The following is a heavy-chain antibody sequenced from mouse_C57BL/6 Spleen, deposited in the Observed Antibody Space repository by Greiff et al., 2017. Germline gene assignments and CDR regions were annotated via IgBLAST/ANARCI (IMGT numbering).Heavy chain of an antibody. Sequence: VQLKESGAELARPGASVKMSCKASGYTFTSYTMHWVKQRPGQGLEWIGYINPSSGYTKYNQKFKDKATLTADKSSSTAYMPLSSLTSEDSAVYYCARFYYYGSSYFPFDYWGQGTTLTVSS. J-gene: IGHJ2*01. D-gene: IGHD1-1*01. V-gene: IGHV1-4*01. CDR1: GYTFTSYT. CDR3: ARFYYYGSSYFPFDY. CDR2: INPSSGYT.